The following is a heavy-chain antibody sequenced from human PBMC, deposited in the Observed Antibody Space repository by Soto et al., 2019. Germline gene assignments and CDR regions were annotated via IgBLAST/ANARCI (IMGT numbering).Heavy chain of an antibody. D-gene: IGHD6-6*01. J-gene: IGHJ6*02. CDR3: ARGARRRGYYYRMDV. Sequence: ASVKVSCKASGYTFTGYYMHWVRQAPGQGLEWMGWINPNSGGTNYAQKFQGWVTMTRDTSISTAYMELSRLRSDDTAVYYCARGARRRGYYYRMDVWGQGTTVTVSS. CDR1: GYTFTGYY. V-gene: IGHV1-2*04. CDR2: INPNSGGT.